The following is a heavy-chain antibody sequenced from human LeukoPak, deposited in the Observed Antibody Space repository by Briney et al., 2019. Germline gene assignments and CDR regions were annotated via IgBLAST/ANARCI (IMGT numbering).Heavy chain of an antibody. V-gene: IGHV3-23*01. CDR3: ATTLLRASTYMDV. Sequence: PGGSLRLSCAASGFTFSSYAVSWVRQAPGKGLEWVSTISGSSFTTFDADSVKGRFTISRDNSKNTLYLQMSSLRAEDTAVYYCATTLLRASTYMDVWGKGTTVTVSS. CDR1: GFTFSSYA. D-gene: IGHD1-1*01. J-gene: IGHJ6*03. CDR2: ISGSSFTT.